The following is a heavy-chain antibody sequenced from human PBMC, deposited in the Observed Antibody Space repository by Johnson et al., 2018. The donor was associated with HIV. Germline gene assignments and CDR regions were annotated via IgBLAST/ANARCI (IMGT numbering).Heavy chain of an antibody. J-gene: IGHJ3*01. CDR3: AKDPRFSNGGAFDV. CDR1: GFIFSSYA. D-gene: IGHD3-16*01. Sequence: VHLVESGGGLVKPGGSLRLSCAVSGFIFSSYAMHWVRQAPGKGLEWVAVISYDGSNKYYADSVKGRFTISRDNSKNTLYLQLNGLRAEDTAVYYCAKDPRFSNGGAFDVWGQGTMVTVSS. V-gene: IGHV3-30*04. CDR2: ISYDGSNK.